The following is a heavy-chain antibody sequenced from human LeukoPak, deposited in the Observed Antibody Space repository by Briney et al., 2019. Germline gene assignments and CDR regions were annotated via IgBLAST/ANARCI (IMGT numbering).Heavy chain of an antibody. V-gene: IGHV1-46*01. D-gene: IGHD1-26*01. J-gene: IGHJ4*02. CDR1: GYTHTSYY. CDR2: TNPSGGST. Sequence: ASVKVSCKASGYTHTSYYMHWVRQAPGQGLEWMGRTNPSGGSTSYAQKFQGRVTMTRDTSTSTVYMELSSLRSEDTAVYYCATVASGSYSYFDYWGQGTLVTVSS. CDR3: ATVASGSYSYFDY.